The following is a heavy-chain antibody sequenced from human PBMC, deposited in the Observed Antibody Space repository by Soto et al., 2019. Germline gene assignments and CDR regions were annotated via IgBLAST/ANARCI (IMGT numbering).Heavy chain of an antibody. V-gene: IGHV3-33*01. D-gene: IGHD6-6*01. CDR2: IWYDGSNK. CDR3: ARNRIAARLRMGYYYYYGMDV. Sequence: GGSLRLSCAASGFTFSSYGMHWVRQAPGKGLEWVAVIWYDGSNKYYADSVKGRFTISRDNSKNTLYLQMNSLRAEDTAVYYCARNRIAARLRMGYYYYYGMDVWGQGTTVTSP. J-gene: IGHJ6*02. CDR1: GFTFSSYG.